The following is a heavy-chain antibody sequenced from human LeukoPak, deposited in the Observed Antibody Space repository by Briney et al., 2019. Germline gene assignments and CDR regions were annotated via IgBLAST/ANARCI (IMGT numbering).Heavy chain of an antibody. CDR1: GFTFSSYS. Sequence: GGSLRLSCAASGFTFSSYSMNWVRQAPGKGLEWVSSISSSSSYIYYADSVKGRFTISRDNAKSSLYLQMNSLRAEDTAVYYCARDSKAPLPAFDIWGQGTMVTVSS. V-gene: IGHV3-21*01. J-gene: IGHJ3*02. CDR2: ISSSSSYI. CDR3: ARDSKAPLPAFDI.